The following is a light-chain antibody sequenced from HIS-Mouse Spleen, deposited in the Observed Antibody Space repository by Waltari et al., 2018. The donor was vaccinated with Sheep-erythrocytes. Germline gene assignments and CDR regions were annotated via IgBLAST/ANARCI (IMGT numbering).Light chain of an antibody. CDR1: KLGDKY. Sequence: SYELTQPPSVSVSPGQTVSITCSGDKLGDKYACWYQQKPGHSPVLVIYQDSKRPSAIPERFSGSNSGNTATLTISGTQAMDEADYYCQAWDSSTVVFGGGTKLTVL. J-gene: IGLJ2*01. CDR2: QDS. V-gene: IGLV3-1*01. CDR3: QAWDSSTVV.